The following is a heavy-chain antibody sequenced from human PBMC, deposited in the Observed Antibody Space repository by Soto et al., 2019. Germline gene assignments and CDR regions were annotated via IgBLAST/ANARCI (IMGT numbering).Heavy chain of an antibody. J-gene: IGHJ4*02. CDR2: ISGSGGST. D-gene: IGHD5-18*01. Sequence: PGGSLRLSCAASGFTLSSYAMSWVRQAPGKGLEWVSTISGSGGSTYYADSVKGRFTISRDNSKNTLYLQMNSLRVEDTAVYYCAKSAWLQLGGYLDYWGQGTLVTVSS. CDR3: AKSAWLQLGGYLDY. CDR1: GFTLSSYA. V-gene: IGHV3-23*01.